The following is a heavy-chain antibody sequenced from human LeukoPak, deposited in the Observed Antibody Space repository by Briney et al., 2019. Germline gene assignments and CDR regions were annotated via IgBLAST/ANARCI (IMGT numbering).Heavy chain of an antibody. J-gene: IGHJ4*02. D-gene: IGHD5-12*01. CDR3: AKDRSGYGPDY. CDR1: GFTFSTYG. V-gene: IGHV3-30*02. Sequence: GGSLRPSCAASGFTFSTYGMHWVRQAPGKGLEWVAFIRYDGSIRYYADSVKGRFTISRDNSQNTLYLQMNSLRPEGTGVYYCAKDRSGYGPDYWGQGTLVTVSS. CDR2: IRYDGSIR.